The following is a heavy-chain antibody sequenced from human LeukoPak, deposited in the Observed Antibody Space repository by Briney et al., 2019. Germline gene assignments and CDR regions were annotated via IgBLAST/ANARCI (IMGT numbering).Heavy chain of an antibody. V-gene: IGHV3-30-3*01. Sequence: GGSLRLSCAAPGFTFSSYAMHWVRQAPGKGLEWLAVISYDASNKYYADSVKGRFTISRDNSKNTLYLQMNSLRTDDTAVYYCTRDPLSSSQRGYFDYWGQGTLVTVSS. CDR3: TRDPLSSSQRGYFDY. CDR2: ISYDASNK. CDR1: GFTFSSYA. J-gene: IGHJ4*02. D-gene: IGHD6-13*01.